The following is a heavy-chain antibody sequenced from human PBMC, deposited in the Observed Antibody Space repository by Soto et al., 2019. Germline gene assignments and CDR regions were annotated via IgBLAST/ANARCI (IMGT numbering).Heavy chain of an antibody. J-gene: IGHJ6*02. CDR2: IIPVFGRV. D-gene: IGHD3-16*01. CDR1: GGTFSSRA. CDR3: ANSRGGTFLGYHGMDI. V-gene: IGHV1-69*01. Sequence: QVQLVQSGPEVKKTGTSVKVSCKASGGTFSSRAISWVRQAPGQGLKWMGGIIPVFGRVNYAEKFQDRVTITADESTGTVYMELSSLRSEDTALYYCANSRGGTFLGYHGMDIWGQGTTVSVSS.